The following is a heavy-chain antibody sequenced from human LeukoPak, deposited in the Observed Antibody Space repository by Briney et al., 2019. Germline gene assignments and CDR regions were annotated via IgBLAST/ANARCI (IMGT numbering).Heavy chain of an antibody. J-gene: IGHJ5*02. CDR3: ARTNYISGSSNWFDP. V-gene: IGHV4-39*07. CDR2: IYYSGST. Sequence: PSETLSLTCSVSGGSISSSSHYWDWIRQPPGEGLEWIGSIYYSGSTYYNPSLKSRVTISVDTSKNQFSLKLIPATAADTAVYYCARTNYISGSSNWFDPWGQGTLVTVSS. CDR1: GGSISSSSHY. D-gene: IGHD3-10*01.